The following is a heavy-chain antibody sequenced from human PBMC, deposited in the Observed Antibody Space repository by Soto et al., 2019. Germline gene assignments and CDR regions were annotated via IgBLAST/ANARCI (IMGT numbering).Heavy chain of an antibody. Sequence: SVKVSCKASGGTFSSYTISWVRQAPGQGLEWMGRIIPILGIANYAQKFQGRVTITADKSTSTAYMELSSLRSEDTAVYYCARAYYYGSGSYYTPTNWFDPWGQGTLVTVSS. CDR2: IIPILGIA. J-gene: IGHJ5*02. D-gene: IGHD3-10*01. CDR1: GGTFSSYT. V-gene: IGHV1-69*02. CDR3: ARAYYYGSGSYYTPTNWFDP.